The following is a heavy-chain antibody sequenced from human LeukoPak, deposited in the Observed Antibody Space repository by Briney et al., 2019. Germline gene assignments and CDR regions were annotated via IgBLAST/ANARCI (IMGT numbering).Heavy chain of an antibody. V-gene: IGHV3-48*02. D-gene: IGHD6-19*01. CDR3: AREAVAGNYFDN. J-gene: IGHJ4*02. CDR2: IGSSSSTI. Sequence: GGSLRLSCAASGFIFSRYSMNWARQAPGKGLEWVSYIGSSSSTIHYADSVKGRFTISRDNAKNSLYLQMNSQRDEDTAVYYCAREAVAGNYFDNWGQGTLVTVSS. CDR1: GFIFSRYS.